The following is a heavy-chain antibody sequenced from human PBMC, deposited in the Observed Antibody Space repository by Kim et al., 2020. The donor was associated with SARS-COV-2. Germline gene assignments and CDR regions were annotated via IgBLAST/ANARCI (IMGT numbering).Heavy chain of an antibody. D-gene: IGHD1-7*01. Sequence: SETLSLTCTVSGGSISGSDYYWGCILHPPWKVLYFIGIIFYTLTTYHNPSLMSRVTISLYTSKNQFSLRLSSVTAADTAVYYCERPIKLTLRTPLDIWGQGTMVSVSS. J-gene: IGHJ3*02. CDR1: GGSISGSDYY. V-gene: IGHV4-39*01. CDR2: IFYTLTT. CDR3: ERPIKLTLRTPLDI.